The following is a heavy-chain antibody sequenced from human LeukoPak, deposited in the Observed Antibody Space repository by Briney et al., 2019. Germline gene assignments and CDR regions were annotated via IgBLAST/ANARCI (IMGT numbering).Heavy chain of an antibody. CDR1: GGSFSGYY. CDR3: ARSQDYDYVWGSYRRPLNYFGY. J-gene: IGHJ4*02. Sequence: PSETLSLTCAVYGGSFSGYYWSWIRQPPGKGLEWIGEINHSGSTNYNPSLKSRVTISVDTSKNQFSLKLSSVTAADTAVYYCARSQDYDYVWGSYRRPLNYFGYWGQGTLVTVSS. CDR2: INHSGST. V-gene: IGHV4-34*01. D-gene: IGHD3-16*02.